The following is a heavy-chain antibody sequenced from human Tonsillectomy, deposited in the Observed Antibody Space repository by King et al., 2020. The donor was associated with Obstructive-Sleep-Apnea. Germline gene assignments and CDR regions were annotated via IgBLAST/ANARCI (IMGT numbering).Heavy chain of an antibody. Sequence: VQLVESGGGVVQPGRSLRLSCAASGFTFSTYALHWVRQAPGKGLEWVAVISYDGTNKYYADSVKGRFTISRDNSKNTLYLGMNSRRVEDTALYYLAREGGIGASDPARFQQWGQGTLVTVSS. CDR3: AREGGIGASDPARFQQ. CDR2: ISYDGTNK. CDR1: GFTFSTYA. V-gene: IGHV3-30-3*01. J-gene: IGHJ1*01. D-gene: IGHD3-16*01.